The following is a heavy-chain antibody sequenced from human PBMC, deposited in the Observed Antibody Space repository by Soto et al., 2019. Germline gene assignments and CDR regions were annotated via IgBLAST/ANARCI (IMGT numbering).Heavy chain of an antibody. CDR2: ISHDGSNK. CDR3: AKDLGAPPYGMDV. D-gene: IGHD3-16*01. CDR1: GYIFSSCD. J-gene: IGHJ6*02. Sequence: QVQLVESGGGVVQPGRSLRLSCAACGYIFSSCDMHWVRQAPGKGLEWVAVISHDGSNKHFADSVRGRFTISRDNSKNTLYLQMNSLRAEDTSVYYCAKDLGAPPYGMDVWGQGTTVTVSS. V-gene: IGHV3-30*18.